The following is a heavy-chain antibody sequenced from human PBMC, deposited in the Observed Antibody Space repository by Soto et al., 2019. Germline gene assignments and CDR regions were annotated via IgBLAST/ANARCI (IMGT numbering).Heavy chain of an antibody. CDR2: MNPYTGKA. J-gene: IGHJ4*02. D-gene: IGHD6-25*01. CDR3: ARRKERSGPNYFDY. Sequence: QVQLVQSGAEVKKPGASVKVSCKASGYTFTTYDINWVRQAPGPGLEWMGWMNPYTGKAAYAQKFQGRVTMTRDNSISTAYMELSGLRSEDTAVYYCARRKERSGPNYFDYWGQGTLVTVSS. V-gene: IGHV1-8*01. CDR1: GYTFTTYD.